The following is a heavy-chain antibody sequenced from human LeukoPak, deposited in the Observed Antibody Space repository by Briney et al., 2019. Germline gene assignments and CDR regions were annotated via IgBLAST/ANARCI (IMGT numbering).Heavy chain of an antibody. CDR2: ISSSSYI. CDR1: GFTFSSYS. V-gene: IGHV3-21*01. Sequence: GGSLRLSCAASGFTFSSYSMNWVRQAPGKGLEWVSSISSSSYIYYADSVKGRFTIARDNAKNQLYLQMNSLRAEDTAVYYGAGDYSSSWLSFDYWGQGTLVTVSS. J-gene: IGHJ4*02. D-gene: IGHD6-13*01. CDR3: AGDYSSSWLSFDY.